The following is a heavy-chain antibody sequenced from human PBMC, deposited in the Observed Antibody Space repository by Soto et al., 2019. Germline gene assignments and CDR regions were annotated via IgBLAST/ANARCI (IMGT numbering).Heavy chain of an antibody. Sequence: SETLSLTCTVSGGSISSGGYYWSWIRQHPGKGLEWIGYIYYSGSTYYNPSLKSRVTISVDTSKNQFSLKLSSVTAADTAVYYCARRIVGASSDYWGQGTLVTVSS. D-gene: IGHD1-26*01. CDR2: IYYSGST. V-gene: IGHV4-31*03. CDR1: GGSISSGGYY. CDR3: ARRIVGASSDY. J-gene: IGHJ4*02.